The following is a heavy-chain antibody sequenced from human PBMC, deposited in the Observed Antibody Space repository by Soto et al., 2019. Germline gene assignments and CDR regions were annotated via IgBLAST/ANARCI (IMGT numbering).Heavy chain of an antibody. Sequence: EVHLLESGGGLVQPGGSLRLSCAVSLSSYAMTWVRQAPGKGLEWVAGISVSGGSTNYAVSVKGRFTISRANDKNTVYLKMNSLRAEDTAVYYCAKGDLVVGGTIYGMDVWGQGTTVTVSS. V-gene: IGHV3-23*01. CDR2: ISVSGGST. J-gene: IGHJ6*02. CDR1: LSSYA. CDR3: AKGDLVVGGTIYGMDV. D-gene: IGHD1-26*01.